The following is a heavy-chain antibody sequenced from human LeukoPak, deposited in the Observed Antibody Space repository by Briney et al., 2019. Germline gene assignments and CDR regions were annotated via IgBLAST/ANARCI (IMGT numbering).Heavy chain of an antibody. CDR1: GFTFSGSS. CDR3: TRLEDVVVVGAHDY. CDR2: IRSKANNYAT. J-gene: IGHJ4*02. V-gene: IGHV3-73*01. D-gene: IGHD2-15*01. Sequence: GGSLRLSCAASGFTFSGSSMHWVRQASGIGLEWVGRIRSKANNYATEYAASVKGRFTISRDDSKNTAYLQMNNLKTEDTAVYYCTRLEDVVVVGAHDYWGQGTLVTVSS.